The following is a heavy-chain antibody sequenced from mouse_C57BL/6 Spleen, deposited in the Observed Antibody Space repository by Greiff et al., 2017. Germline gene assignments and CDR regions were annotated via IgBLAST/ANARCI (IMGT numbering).Heavy chain of an antibody. V-gene: IGHV1-55*01. CDR3: ARVDRGDYDERGYYFDY. Sequence: VKLMESGAELVKPGASVKMSCKASGYTFTSYWITWVKQRPGQGLEWIGDIYPGSGSTNYNEKFKSKATLTVDTSSSTAYMQLSSLTSEDSAVYYCARVDRGDYDERGYYFDYWGQGTTLTVSS. CDR2: IYPGSGST. J-gene: IGHJ2*01. D-gene: IGHD2-4*01. CDR1: GYTFTSYW.